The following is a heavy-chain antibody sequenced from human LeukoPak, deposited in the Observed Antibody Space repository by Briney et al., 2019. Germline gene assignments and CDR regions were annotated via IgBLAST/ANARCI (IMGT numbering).Heavy chain of an antibody. V-gene: IGHV3-7*01. Sequence: GGSLRLSCAASGFTFSSYWMSWVRQAPGKGLEWVANIKEDGSEKYYVDSVKGRFTISRDNAKNSLYLQMNSLRAEDTAVYYCARGGFDGDYSDHGAFDIWGQGTMVTVSS. CDR2: IKEDGSEK. J-gene: IGHJ3*02. CDR1: GFTFSSYW. D-gene: IGHD4-17*01. CDR3: ARGGFDGDYSDHGAFDI.